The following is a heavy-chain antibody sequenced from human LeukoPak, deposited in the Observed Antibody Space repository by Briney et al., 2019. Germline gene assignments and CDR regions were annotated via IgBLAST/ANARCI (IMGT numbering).Heavy chain of an antibody. J-gene: IGHJ4*02. V-gene: IGHV4-30-2*02. CDR3: ARTNDYVWGSYRLVYFDY. D-gene: IGHD3-16*02. CDR2: MYHSGIN. CDR1: GGSISSGGYS. Sequence: SQTLSLTCAVSGGSISSGGYSWSWIRQPPGKGLEWIGYMYHSGINYYNPSLKSRVTISVDTSKNQFSLKLSSVTAADTAVYYCARTNDYVWGSYRLVYFDYWGQGTLVTVSS.